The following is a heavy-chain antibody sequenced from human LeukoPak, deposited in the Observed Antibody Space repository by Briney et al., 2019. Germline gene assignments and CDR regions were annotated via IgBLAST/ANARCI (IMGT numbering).Heavy chain of an antibody. J-gene: IGHJ4*02. CDR3: AKDSVGATGVNDY. CDR1: GFTFSSYA. V-gene: IGHV3-23*01. Sequence: GGSLRLSCAASGFTFSSYAMSWVRQAPGKGLEWVSVISGSGASTYYAVYVKGRITIDRDNSKNTLYLQMNSLRAEDTAVYYCAKDSVGATGVNDYWGQGTLVTVSS. CDR2: ISGSGAST. D-gene: IGHD1-26*01.